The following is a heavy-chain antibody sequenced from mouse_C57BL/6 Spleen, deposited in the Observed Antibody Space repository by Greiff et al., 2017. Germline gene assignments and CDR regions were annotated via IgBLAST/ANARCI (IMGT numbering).Heavy chain of an antibody. V-gene: IGHV2-5*01. CDR2: IWRGGST. CDR1: GFSLTSYG. D-gene: IGHD1-2*01. CDR3: ANHYYGRSYAMDY. Sequence: QVQLQQSGPGLVQPSQSLSITCTVSGFSLTSYGVHWVRQSPGKGLEWLGVIWRGGSTDYNAAFMSRLSITKDNSKSQVFFKMNSLQADDTAIYYCANHYYGRSYAMDYWGQGTSVTVSS. J-gene: IGHJ4*01.